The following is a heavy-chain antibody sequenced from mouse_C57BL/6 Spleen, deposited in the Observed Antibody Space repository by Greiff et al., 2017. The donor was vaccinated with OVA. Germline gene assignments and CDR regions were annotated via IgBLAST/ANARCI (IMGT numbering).Heavy chain of an antibody. CDR2: IYPGSGST. CDR1: GYTFTSYW. CDR3: AKIPYDYDGGYYAMDY. J-gene: IGHJ4*01. Sequence: QVQLQQSGAELVKPGASVKMSCKASGYTFTSYWITWVKQRPGQGLEWIGDIYPGSGSTNYNEKFKSKATLTVDTSSCTAYMQLSSLTSEDSAVYYCAKIPYDYDGGYYAMDYWGQGTSVTVSS. V-gene: IGHV1-55*01. D-gene: IGHD2-4*01.